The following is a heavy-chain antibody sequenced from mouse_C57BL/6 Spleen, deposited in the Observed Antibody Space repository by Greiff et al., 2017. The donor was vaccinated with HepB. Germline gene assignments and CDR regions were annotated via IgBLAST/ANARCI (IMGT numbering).Heavy chain of an antibody. Sequence: VQLQQPGAELVRPGSSVKLSCKASGYTFTSYWMHWVKQRPIQGLEWIGNIDPSDSETHYNQKFKDKATLTVDKSSSTAYMQLSSLTSEDSAVYYCARSYDGVWGYFDVWGTGTTVTVSS. CDR3: ARSYDGVWGYFDV. J-gene: IGHJ1*03. D-gene: IGHD2-12*01. CDR2: IDPSDSET. V-gene: IGHV1-52*01. CDR1: GYTFTSYW.